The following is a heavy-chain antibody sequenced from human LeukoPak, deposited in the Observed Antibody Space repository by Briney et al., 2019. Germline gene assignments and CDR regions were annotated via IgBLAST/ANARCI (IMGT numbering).Heavy chain of an antibody. Sequence: GGSLRLSCAASGFTVSSNYMSWVRRAPGKGLECVSVIYSGGSTYYADSVKGRFTISRDNSKNTLYLQMNSLRAEDTAVYYCARDLPHCSSTSCFGGSDAFDIWGQGTMVTVSS. CDR3: ARDLPHCSSTSCFGGSDAFDI. D-gene: IGHD2-2*01. CDR1: GFTVSSNY. CDR2: IYSGGST. V-gene: IGHV3-66*01. J-gene: IGHJ3*02.